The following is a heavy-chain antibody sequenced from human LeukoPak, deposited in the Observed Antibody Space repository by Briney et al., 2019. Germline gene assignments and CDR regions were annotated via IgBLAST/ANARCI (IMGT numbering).Heavy chain of an antibody. CDR3: ATLDPTLAAFDI. V-gene: IGHV4-59*01. J-gene: IGHJ3*02. CDR1: GGSISSYY. CDR2: IYYSGST. D-gene: IGHD3-3*01. Sequence: SETLSLTCTVSGGSISSYYWSWIRQPPGKGLEWIGYIYYSGSTNYNPSLKSRVTISVDTSKNQFSLKLSSVTAADTAVYYCATLDPTLAAFDIWGQGTMVTVSS.